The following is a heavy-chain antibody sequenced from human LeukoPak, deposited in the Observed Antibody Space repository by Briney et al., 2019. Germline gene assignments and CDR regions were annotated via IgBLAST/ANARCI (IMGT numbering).Heavy chain of an antibody. Sequence: SETLSLTCTVSGGSISSGSYYWSWIRQPAGKGLEWIGRIYTSGSTNYNPSLKSRVTISVDTSKNQFSLKLSSVTAADTAVYYCARSPRVDAFDIWGQGTMVTVSS. V-gene: IGHV4-61*02. J-gene: IGHJ3*02. CDR2: IYTSGST. CDR1: GGSISSGSYY. CDR3: ARSPRVDAFDI.